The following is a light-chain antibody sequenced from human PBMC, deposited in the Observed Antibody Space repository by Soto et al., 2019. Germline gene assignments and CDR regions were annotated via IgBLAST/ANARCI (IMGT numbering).Light chain of an antibody. V-gene: IGKV1-27*01. Sequence: DIQMTQSPSSLSASVGDRVTITCRASQGISSYLAWYQQKPEKVPNLLIYAASTLQSGVPSRFIGRGSGTDFTLTISSLQPEDAATYYCQKYVDAPKTFGQGTTLEIK. J-gene: IGKJ2*01. CDR2: AAS. CDR1: QGISSY. CDR3: QKYVDAPKT.